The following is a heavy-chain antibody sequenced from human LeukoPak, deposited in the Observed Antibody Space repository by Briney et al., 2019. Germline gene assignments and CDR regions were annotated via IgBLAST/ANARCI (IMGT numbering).Heavy chain of an antibody. V-gene: IGHV3-66*01. J-gene: IGHJ4*02. CDR2: IYSGGST. D-gene: IGHD5-12*01. CDR1: GLTVSHND. CDR3: AREKEVAPVLGY. Sequence: GGSLRLSCAASGLTVSHNDMSWVRQSPGKGLEWVSIIYSGGSTYYADSVKGRFIISRDSSKNTLDLQMNSLRADDTAVYYCAREKEVAPVLGYWGQGTLVTVSS.